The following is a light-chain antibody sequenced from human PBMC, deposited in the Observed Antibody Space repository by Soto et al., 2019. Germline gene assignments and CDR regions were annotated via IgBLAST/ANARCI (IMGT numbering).Light chain of an antibody. J-gene: IGKJ2*03. CDR3: QQSYSTR. Sequence: DIRMTQSPSSLSASVGDRVTITCRASQSISSYLNWYQQKPGKAPKLLIYAASSLQSGVPSRFSGSGSGTDFTLTISSLQPEDFATYYCQQSYSTRFGQGTKLEIK. V-gene: IGKV1-39*01. CDR2: AAS. CDR1: QSISSY.